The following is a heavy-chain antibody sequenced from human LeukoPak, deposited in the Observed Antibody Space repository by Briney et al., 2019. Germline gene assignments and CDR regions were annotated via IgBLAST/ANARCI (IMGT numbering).Heavy chain of an antibody. V-gene: IGHV1-8*01. Sequence: ASVKVSCKASGYTFTSYDINWVRQATGQGLEWMGWMNPNSGNTGYAQKFQGRVTMTTDTSTSTAYMELRSLRSDDTAVYYCAREEWGYCSGGSCPITVDYWGQGTLVTVSS. CDR2: MNPNSGNT. CDR1: GYTFTSYD. J-gene: IGHJ4*02. CDR3: AREEWGYCSGGSCPITVDY. D-gene: IGHD2-15*01.